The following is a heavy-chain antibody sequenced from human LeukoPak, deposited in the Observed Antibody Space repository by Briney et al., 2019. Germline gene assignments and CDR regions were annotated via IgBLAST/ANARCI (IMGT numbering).Heavy chain of an antibody. Sequence: GESLKISCKGSGYSFTTYWIGWVRQMPGKGPEWMGIIYPDDSDIRYSPSFQGQVTISADKSISTAYLQWSSLKASDTAMYYCARPTGIVVGAPDAFDIWGQGTMVTVSS. J-gene: IGHJ3*02. D-gene: IGHD3-22*01. V-gene: IGHV5-51*01. CDR1: GYSFTTYW. CDR3: ARPTGIVVGAPDAFDI. CDR2: IYPDDSDI.